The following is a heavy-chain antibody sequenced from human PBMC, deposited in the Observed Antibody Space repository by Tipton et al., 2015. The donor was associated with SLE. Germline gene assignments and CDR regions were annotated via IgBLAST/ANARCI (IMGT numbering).Heavy chain of an antibody. CDR2: INHTGGT. V-gene: IGHV4-61*01. J-gene: IGHJ3*01. Sequence: TLSLTCTVSGDSVSSTNYYWSWIRQTPGEGLEWIGEINHTGGTNYNPSLESRVTMSVDTSKNQFSLKLSSVTAADTAMYYCVRERKYVVRFRELVAPDLWGQGTAITVSS. D-gene: IGHD1-26*01. CDR1: GDSVSSTNYY. CDR3: VRERKYVVRFRELVAPDL.